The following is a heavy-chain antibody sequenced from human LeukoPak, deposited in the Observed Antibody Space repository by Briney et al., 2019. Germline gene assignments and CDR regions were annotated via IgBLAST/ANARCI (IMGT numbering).Heavy chain of an antibody. CDR3: ARIRRFPNWFDP. CDR2: INTDGSTT. Sequence: PGGSLRLSCAASGFIFSSYWMHWVRQAPGKGLVWVSRINTDGSTTTYADSVKGRFTISRDNAKNTLYLQMNSLRAEDTAVYYCARIRRFPNWFDPWGQGTLVTVSS. CDR1: GFIFSSYW. D-gene: IGHD2-21*01. V-gene: IGHV3-74*01. J-gene: IGHJ5*02.